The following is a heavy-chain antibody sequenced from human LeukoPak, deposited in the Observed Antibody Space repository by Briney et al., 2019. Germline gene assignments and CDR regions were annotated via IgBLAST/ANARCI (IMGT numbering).Heavy chain of an antibody. CDR3: AKDRSWGLDY. J-gene: IGHJ4*02. D-gene: IGHD7-27*01. CDR2: LSGSGDTT. CDR1: GFTFRNYG. V-gene: IGHV3-23*01. Sequence: PGGSLRLSCAASGFTFRNYGFHWVRQAPGKGLEWVSALSGSGDTTYYADSVKGRFTISRDNSKNTLYLQMNSLRVEDTAIYYCAKDRSWGLDYWGQGTLVTVSS.